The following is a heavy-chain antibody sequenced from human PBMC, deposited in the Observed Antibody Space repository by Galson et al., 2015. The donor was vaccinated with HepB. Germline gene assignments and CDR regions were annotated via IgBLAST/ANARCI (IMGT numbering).Heavy chain of an antibody. J-gene: IGHJ2*01. V-gene: IGHV1-69*04. CDR1: GGTFSSYT. CDR3: ARESPNYYGSGTSYFDL. CDR2: IIPILGIA. Sequence: SVKVSCKASGGTFSSYTISWVRQAPGQGLEWMGRIIPILGIANYAQKFQGRVTITADKSTSTAYMELSSLRSEDTAVYYCARESPNYYGSGTSYFDLWGRGTLVTVSS. D-gene: IGHD3-10*01.